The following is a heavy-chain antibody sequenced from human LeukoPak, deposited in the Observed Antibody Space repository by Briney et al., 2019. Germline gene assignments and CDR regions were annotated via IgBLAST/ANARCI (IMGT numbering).Heavy chain of an antibody. CDR1: GGSISNYY. V-gene: IGHV4-59*01. J-gene: IGHJ2*01. CDR3: ARYARVKVADGRKWYFDL. Sequence: SKTLSLTCTVSGGSISNYYWSWLRQPPEKGLEWIGYIYDSGSTNYNPSLKRRLTISVDTSKNQFSLKLSSVTAADTAIYYCARYARVKVADGRKWYFDLWGRGTLVTVSS. CDR2: IYDSGST. D-gene: IGHD5-24*01.